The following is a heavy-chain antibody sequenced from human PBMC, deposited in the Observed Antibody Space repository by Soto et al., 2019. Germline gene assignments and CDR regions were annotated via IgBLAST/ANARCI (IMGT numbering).Heavy chain of an antibody. CDR1: GFTFSSYW. J-gene: IGHJ4*02. Sequence: EVQLVESGGGLVQPGGSLRLSCAASGFTFSSYWMHWVRQAPGKGLVWVSRITSDGSSTTYADSVKGRFTISRDNAKNTLYLQMNSLRDEDTAAYYCAREYSSSRYFDYWGQGTLVTVSS. D-gene: IGHD6-13*01. CDR3: AREYSSSRYFDY. CDR2: ITSDGSST. V-gene: IGHV3-74*01.